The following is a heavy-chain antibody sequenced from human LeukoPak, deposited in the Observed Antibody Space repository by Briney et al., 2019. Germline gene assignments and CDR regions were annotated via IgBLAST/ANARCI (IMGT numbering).Heavy chain of an antibody. V-gene: IGHV4-34*01. CDR1: SGSFSGYY. CDR2: INHSGST. Sequence: SETLSLTCVVYSGSFSGYYWSWIRQSPGKGLEWIGEINHSGSTNYNPSLKSRVTISVDTSKNNFSLRVSSVTAADTAVYYCARGHTVGAYNWFDPWGQGTLVTVSS. CDR3: ARGHTVGAYNWFDP. D-gene: IGHD1-26*01. J-gene: IGHJ5*02.